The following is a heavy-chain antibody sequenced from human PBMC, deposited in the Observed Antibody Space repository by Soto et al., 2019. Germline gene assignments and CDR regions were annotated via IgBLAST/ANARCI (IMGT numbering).Heavy chain of an antibody. D-gene: IGHD2-21*02. CDR2: IYYSGST. V-gene: IGHV4-59*11. CDR3: ARDQGVFWGGDSHYYHYGMEF. CDR1: EGNSRGHY. J-gene: IGHJ6*02. Sequence: SLMLPVSWTVSEGNSRGHYWRWIRQQTEKGLEWIGYIYYSGSTNYNPSLKSRVTISVDTSKNQFSLKLSSVTAADTAVYYCARDQGVFWGGDSHYYHYGMEFWGQRSTVTGSS.